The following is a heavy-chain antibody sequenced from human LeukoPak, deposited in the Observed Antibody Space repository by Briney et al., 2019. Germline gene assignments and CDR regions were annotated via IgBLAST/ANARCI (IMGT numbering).Heavy chain of an antibody. Sequence: GGSLRLSCAASGFIFSDYGMHGVRQAPGKGREWVAFIRYDGNSQFYADSVKGGFTISRYNSKNTLYLQMNSLRAEDTAVYYCARRAGAYSHPYDYWGQGTLVTVSS. CDR3: ARRAGAYSHPYDY. CDR2: IRYDGNSQ. J-gene: IGHJ4*02. D-gene: IGHD4/OR15-4a*01. V-gene: IGHV3-30*02. CDR1: GFIFSDYG.